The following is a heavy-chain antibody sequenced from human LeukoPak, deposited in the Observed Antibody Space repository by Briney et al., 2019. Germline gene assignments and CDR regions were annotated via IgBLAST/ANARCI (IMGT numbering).Heavy chain of an antibody. CDR3: ARHSGWMHWYFDL. D-gene: IGHD6-19*01. Sequence: PSETLSPTCAVYGGSLSGYYWTWIRQSPGKGLEWMGEIDHSGRTNYSPSLERQVTISLDTSKNQFSLKVNPATAADTAVYFCARHSGWMHWYFDLWGRGTLVTVSS. V-gene: IGHV4-34*01. CDR2: IDHSGRT. J-gene: IGHJ2*01. CDR1: GGSLSGYY.